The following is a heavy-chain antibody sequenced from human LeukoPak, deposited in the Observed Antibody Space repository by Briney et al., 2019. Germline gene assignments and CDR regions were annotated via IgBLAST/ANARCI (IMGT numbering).Heavy chain of an antibody. Sequence: SETLSLTCTVSDGSISGYYWSWIRQPPGKTLEWIGYISYSGSTNRNPSLKSRVTISVDTSKNHFPLKLSSVTAADTAVYYCARVPYGSGENWFDPWGQGTLVAVSS. CDR2: ISYSGST. CDR1: DGSISGYY. V-gene: IGHV4-59*08. CDR3: ARVPYGSGENWFDP. D-gene: IGHD3-10*01. J-gene: IGHJ5*02.